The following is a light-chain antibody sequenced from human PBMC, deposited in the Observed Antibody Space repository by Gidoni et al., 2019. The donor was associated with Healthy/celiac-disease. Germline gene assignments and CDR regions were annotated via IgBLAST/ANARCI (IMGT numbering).Light chain of an antibody. V-gene: IGLV3-1*01. CDR3: QAWDSSTAGV. CDR2: QDS. CDR1: KLGDKY. J-gene: IGLJ2*01. Sequence: SYELTQPTSVSVSPGQTASITCSGDKLGDKYACWYQQKPGQSHVLVIYQDSKRPSGIPERFSGSNSGNTATLTISGTQAMDESDYYCQAWDSSTAGVFGGGTKLTVL.